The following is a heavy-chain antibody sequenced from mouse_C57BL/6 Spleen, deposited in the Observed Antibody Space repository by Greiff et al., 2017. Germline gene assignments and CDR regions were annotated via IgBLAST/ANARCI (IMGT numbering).Heavy chain of an antibody. CDR2: IDPSDSYT. V-gene: IGHV1-59*01. J-gene: IGHJ2*01. Sequence: VQLQQPGAELVRPGTSVKLSCKASGYTFTSYWMHWVKQRPGQGLEWIGVIDPSDSYTHYNQKFKGKATLTVDTSSSTAFMQLSRLTSEDSAVYYCARESNYYSGSSHFDDWGQGTTLTVSS. CDR3: ARESNYYSGSSHFDD. CDR1: GYTFTSYW. D-gene: IGHD1-1*01.